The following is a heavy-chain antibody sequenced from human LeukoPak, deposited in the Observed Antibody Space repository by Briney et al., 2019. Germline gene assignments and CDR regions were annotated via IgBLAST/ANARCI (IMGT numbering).Heavy chain of an antibody. V-gene: IGHV3-7*01. J-gene: IGHJ4*02. CDR3: ARVLYFRENSYAGPFDQ. D-gene: IGHD5-18*01. CDR1: GFIFSNFW. CDR2: IREDGSEA. Sequence: GGSLRLSCEASGFIFSNFWMSWVRQAPGKGLEWVVNIREDGSEAYYVDFVKGRFTISRDNDKNSLHLQMNSLRVEDTAVYYCARVLYFRENSYAGPFDQWGQGTLVTVSS.